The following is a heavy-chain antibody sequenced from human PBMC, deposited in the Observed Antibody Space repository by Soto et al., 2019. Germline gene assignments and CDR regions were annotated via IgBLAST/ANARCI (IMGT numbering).Heavy chain of an antibody. J-gene: IGHJ6*02. CDR2: LYYNGST. CDR1: GDSISNSY. D-gene: IGHD2-8*01. V-gene: IGHV4-59*01. CDR3: ARLRVLGPGYYGLDV. Sequence: ETLSLTCTVSGDSISNSYWSWIRQPPGKGLEWIASLYYNGSTNQHPSLKSRVTISVDTSKNQFSLRLTSLTAADTAVYFCARLRVLGPGYYGLDVWGQGTTVTVSS.